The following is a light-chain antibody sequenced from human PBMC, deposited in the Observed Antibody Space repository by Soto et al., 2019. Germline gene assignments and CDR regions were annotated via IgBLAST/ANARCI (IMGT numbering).Light chain of an antibody. CDR1: SSNIGAGYD. J-gene: IGLJ2*01. CDR2: GNT. Sequence: QSVLTQPPSVSGAPGQRVTISCTGSSSNIGAGYDVHWYQQFPGTTHKFLIYGNTNRPSGVPDRFSASKSGTSASLDITGLQAEDEAEYFCQSYDSSLTVVFGGGTKVTVL. CDR3: QSYDSSLTVV. V-gene: IGLV1-40*01.